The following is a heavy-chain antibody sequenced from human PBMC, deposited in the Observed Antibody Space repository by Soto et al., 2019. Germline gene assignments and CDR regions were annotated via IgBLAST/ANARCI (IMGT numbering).Heavy chain of an antibody. CDR1: GGTFSSYA. V-gene: IGHV1-69*13. D-gene: IGHD2-15*01. CDR2: IIPIFGTA. CDR3: ASGGRYCSGGSCYPLLDY. Sequence: SVKVSCKASGGTFSSYAISWVRQAPGQGLEWMGVIIPIFGTANYAQKFQGRVTITADESTSTAYMELSSLRSEDTAVYYCASGGRYCSGGSCYPLLDYWGQGTLVTVSS. J-gene: IGHJ4*02.